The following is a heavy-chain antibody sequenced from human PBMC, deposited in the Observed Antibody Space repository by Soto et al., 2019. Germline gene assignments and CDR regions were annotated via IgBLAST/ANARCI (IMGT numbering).Heavy chain of an antibody. Sequence: PSETLSLTCTVSGDSISSYYWSWIRQHPGKGLEWIGYIYYSGSTNYNPSLKSRVTISVDTSKNQFSLKLSSVTAADTAVYYCARSEWLRLGFDYWGQGTLVTVSS. CDR2: IYYSGST. CDR3: ARSEWLRLGFDY. CDR1: GDSISSYY. D-gene: IGHD5-12*01. J-gene: IGHJ4*02. V-gene: IGHV4-59*01.